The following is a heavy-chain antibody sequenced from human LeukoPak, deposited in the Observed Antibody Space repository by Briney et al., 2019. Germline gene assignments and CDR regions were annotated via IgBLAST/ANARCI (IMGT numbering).Heavy chain of an antibody. CDR3: ARDGEVSYSSGWSYFDY. CDR1: GFTFSTYS. CDR2: ISSSSSYI. V-gene: IGHV3-21*01. Sequence: PGGSLRLSCAASGFTFSTYSMDWVRQAPGKGLEWVSSISSSSSYIYYADSAKGRFTISRDNAKNSLYLQMNSLRAEDTAVYYCARDGEVSYSSGWSYFDYWGQGTLVTVSS. D-gene: IGHD6-19*01. J-gene: IGHJ4*02.